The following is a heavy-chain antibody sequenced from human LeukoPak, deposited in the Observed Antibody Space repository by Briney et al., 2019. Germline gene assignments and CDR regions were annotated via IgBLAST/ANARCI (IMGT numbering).Heavy chain of an antibody. CDR1: GFTVSRNY. V-gene: IGHV3-53*01. J-gene: IGHJ4*02. CDR2: LYRGGST. Sequence: GGSLGLSCAASGFTVSRNYMNWVRQAPGKGLGWVSVLYRGGSTYYADSVEGRFTISRDNSKNTLSLQMNSLRADDTAVYYCARGFANGDYTLDYWGQGTLVTVSS. CDR3: ARGFANGDYTLDY. D-gene: IGHD4-17*01.